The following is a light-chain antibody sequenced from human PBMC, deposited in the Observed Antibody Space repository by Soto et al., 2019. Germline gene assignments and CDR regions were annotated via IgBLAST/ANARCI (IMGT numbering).Light chain of an antibody. Sequence: EIVLTQSPATVSLSPGEKATLSCKASQTIRTQLAWYQHKSGQAPRLLISDASKRATGIPDRFSGSESGTECTLNINSLEPGGVAVYDCQQRGWPVTFRQGTHVAIK. J-gene: IGKJ2*01. CDR2: DAS. CDR1: QTIRTQ. V-gene: IGKV3-11*01. CDR3: QQRGWPVT.